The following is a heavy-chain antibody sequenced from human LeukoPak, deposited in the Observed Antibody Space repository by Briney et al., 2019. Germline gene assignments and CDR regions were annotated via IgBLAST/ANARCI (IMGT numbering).Heavy chain of an antibody. V-gene: IGHV1-69*13. CDR2: IIPIFGTA. CDR1: GYTFTSYA. D-gene: IGHD2-2*02. J-gene: IGHJ6*03. Sequence: ASVKVSCKASGYTFTSYAISWVRQAPGQGLEWMGGIIPIFGTANYAQKFQGRVTITADESTSTAYMELSSLRSEDTAVYYCARGPYCSSTSCYTDYYYYMDVWGKGTTVTVSS. CDR3: ARGPYCSSTSCYTDYYYYMDV.